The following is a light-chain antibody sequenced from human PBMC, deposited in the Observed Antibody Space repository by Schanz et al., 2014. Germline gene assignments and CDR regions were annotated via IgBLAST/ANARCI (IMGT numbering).Light chain of an antibody. CDR1: SSDVGGYNY. J-gene: IGLJ3*02. CDR3: CSYIGTNHLVL. V-gene: IGLV2-11*01. Sequence: QSALTQPRSVSGSPGQSVTISCTGTSSDVGGYNYVSWYQQHPGKAPKVMIYDVTKRPSGVPDRFSGSRSGSTASLTVSGLQADDEADYYCCSYIGTNHLVLFGGGTKLTVL. CDR2: DVT.